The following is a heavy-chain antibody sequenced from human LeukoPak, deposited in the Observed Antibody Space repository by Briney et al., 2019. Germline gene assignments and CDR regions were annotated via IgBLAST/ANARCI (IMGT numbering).Heavy chain of an antibody. D-gene: IGHD2-21*02. CDR1: GFTFSSYG. Sequence: GGSLRLSCAASGFTFSSYGMHWVRQAPGKGLEWVAVIWYDGSNKYYADSVKGRFSISRDNSKNTLYLQMNSLRAEDTAVYYCARTDCGGDCYPYNFDYWGQGTLVTVSS. CDR2: IWYDGSNK. V-gene: IGHV3-33*01. CDR3: ARTDCGGDCYPYNFDY. J-gene: IGHJ4*02.